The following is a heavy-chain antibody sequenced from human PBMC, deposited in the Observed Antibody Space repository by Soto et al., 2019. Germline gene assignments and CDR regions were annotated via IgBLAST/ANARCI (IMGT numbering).Heavy chain of an antibody. V-gene: IGHV4-59*08. D-gene: IGHD3-10*01. J-gene: IGHJ6*03. Sequence: SETLSLTCTVSGGSISSYYWSWIRQPPGKGLEWIGYIYYSGSTNYNPSLKSRVTISVDTSKNQFSLKLSSVTAADTAVYYCARTDGSYYGSGSYWYYYYYMDVWGKGTTVTVSS. CDR3: ARTDGSYYGSGSYWYYYYYMDV. CDR2: IYYSGST. CDR1: GGSISSYY.